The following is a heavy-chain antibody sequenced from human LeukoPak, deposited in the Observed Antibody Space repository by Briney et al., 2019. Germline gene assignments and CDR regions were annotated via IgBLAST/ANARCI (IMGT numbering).Heavy chain of an antibody. D-gene: IGHD3-22*01. V-gene: IGHV4-39*01. CDR2: LYYSGNT. CDR3: ARHPHYYFDNSAR. J-gene: IGHJ4*02. CDR1: GGSISNYY. Sequence: PSETLSLTCTVSGGSISNYYWGWIRQPPGKGLEWIGSLYYSGNTYYSPSLKSRVTISVDTSRNQLSLRLSSVTAADTAVYYCARHPHYYFDNSARWGQGTLVTVSS.